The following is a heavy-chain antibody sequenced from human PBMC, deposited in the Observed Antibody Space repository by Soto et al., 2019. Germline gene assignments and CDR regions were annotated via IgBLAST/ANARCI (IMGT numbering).Heavy chain of an antibody. CDR1: GFTFSDYY. CDR2: ISSSGSTI. J-gene: IGHJ5*02. V-gene: IGHV3-11*01. CDR3: ARDQSQQWLAYNWFDP. Sequence: GGSLRLSCAASGFTFSDYYMSWIRQAPGKGLEWVSYISSSGSTIYYADSVKGRFTISRDNAKNSLYLQMNSLRAEDTAVYYCARDQSQQWLAYNWFDPWGQGTLVTVSS. D-gene: IGHD6-19*01.